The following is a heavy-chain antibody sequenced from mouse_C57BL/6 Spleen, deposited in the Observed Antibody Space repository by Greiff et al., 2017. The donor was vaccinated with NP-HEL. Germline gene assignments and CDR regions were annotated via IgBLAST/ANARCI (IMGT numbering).Heavy chain of an antibody. CDR1: GYAFTNYL. V-gene: IGHV1-54*01. Sequence: QVQLQQSGAELVRPGTSVKVSCKASGYAFTNYLIEWVKQRPGQGLEWIGVINPGSGGTNYNEKFKGKATLTADKSSSTAYMQLSSLTSEDSAVYCCARSIYYGGYFDVWGTGTTVTVSS. CDR3: ARSIYYGGYFDV. CDR2: INPGSGGT. J-gene: IGHJ1*03. D-gene: IGHD2-1*01.